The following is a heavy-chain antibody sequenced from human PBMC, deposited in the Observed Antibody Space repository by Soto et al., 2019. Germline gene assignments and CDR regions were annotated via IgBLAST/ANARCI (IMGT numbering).Heavy chain of an antibody. V-gene: IGHV3-30-3*01. Sequence: QVQLVESGGGVVQPGRSLRLSCAASGFTFSSYAMHWVRQAPGKGLEWVAVISYDGSNKYYADSVKGRFTISKDNSKNTLYLQMNSLRAEDTAVYYCARDNKDDSSGYYFIDWYFDLWGRGTLVTVSS. J-gene: IGHJ2*01. CDR1: GFTFSSYA. CDR2: ISYDGSNK. CDR3: ARDNKDDSSGYYFIDWYFDL. D-gene: IGHD3-22*01.